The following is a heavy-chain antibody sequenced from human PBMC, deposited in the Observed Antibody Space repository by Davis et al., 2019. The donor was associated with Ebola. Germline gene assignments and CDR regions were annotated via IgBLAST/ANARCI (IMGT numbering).Heavy chain of an antibody. Sequence: GGSLRLSCAASGFTFSSYGMHWVRQAPGKGLEWVAVISYDGSNKYYADSVKGRFTISRDNSKNTLYLQMNSLRAEDTAVYYCAKDSEYSSGWYAPYFDYWGQGTLVTVSS. CDR3: AKDSEYSSGWYAPYFDY. D-gene: IGHD6-19*01. J-gene: IGHJ4*02. V-gene: IGHV3-30*18. CDR2: ISYDGSNK. CDR1: GFTFSSYG.